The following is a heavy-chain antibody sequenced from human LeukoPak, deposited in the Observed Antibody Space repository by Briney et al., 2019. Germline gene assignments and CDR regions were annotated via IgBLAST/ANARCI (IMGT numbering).Heavy chain of an antibody. CDR2: ISAYNGKT. Sequence: ASVKVSCKASGYTFTSYGISWVRQAPGQGREWMGWISAYNGKTNYAQKLQGRVTMTTDTSTSTAYMELRSLRSDDTAVYYCARDKYCSSTSCRNWFDPWGQGTLVTVSS. D-gene: IGHD2-2*01. V-gene: IGHV1-18*01. J-gene: IGHJ5*02. CDR1: GYTFTSYG. CDR3: ARDKYCSSTSCRNWFDP.